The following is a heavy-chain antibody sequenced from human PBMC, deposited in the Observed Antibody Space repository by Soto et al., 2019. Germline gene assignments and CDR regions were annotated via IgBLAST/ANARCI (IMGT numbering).Heavy chain of an antibody. CDR1: GGSISSGGYS. Sequence: PSETLSLTCAVSGGSISSGGYSWSWIRQPPGKGLEWIGYIYHSGSTYYNPSLKSRVTISVDRSKNQFSLKLSSVTAADTAVYYCDRYYGDNVHFDYWGQGTLVTVSS. J-gene: IGHJ4*02. D-gene: IGHD4-17*01. CDR3: DRYYGDNVHFDY. CDR2: IYHSGST. V-gene: IGHV4-30-2*01.